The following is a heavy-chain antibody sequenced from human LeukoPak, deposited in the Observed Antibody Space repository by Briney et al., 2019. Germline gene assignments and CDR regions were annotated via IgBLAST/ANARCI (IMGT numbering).Heavy chain of an antibody. V-gene: IGHV3-21*01. J-gene: IGHJ3*02. D-gene: IGHD5-18*01. CDR3: AAHVDTAMPNDAFDI. CDR2: ISSSSSYI. Sequence: PGGSLRLSCAASGFTFSSYSMNWVRQAPGKGLEWVSSISSSSSYIYYADSVKGRFTISRDNAKNSLYLQMNSLRAEDTAVYYCAAHVDTAMPNDAFDIWGQGTMVTVSS. CDR1: GFTFSSYS.